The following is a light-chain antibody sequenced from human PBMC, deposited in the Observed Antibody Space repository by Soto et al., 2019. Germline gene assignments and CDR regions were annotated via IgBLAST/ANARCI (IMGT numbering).Light chain of an antibody. CDR2: DAS. Sequence: EIVLTQSPGTLSLSPGERATLSCRASQSVSSSYLAWYQQKPGQAPRLLIYDASSRATGIPDRFSGSGSGTDFTLTISRLEPEDFAVYYCQQYGISPRTFGQGTRWKSN. CDR3: QQYGISPRT. CDR1: QSVSSSY. J-gene: IGKJ1*01. V-gene: IGKV3-20*01.